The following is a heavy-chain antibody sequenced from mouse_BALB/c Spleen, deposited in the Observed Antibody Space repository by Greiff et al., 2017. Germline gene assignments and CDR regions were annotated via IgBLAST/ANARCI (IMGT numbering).Heavy chain of an antibody. CDR2: ISTYYGDA. CDR1: GYTFTDYA. D-gene: IGHD2-1*01. J-gene: IGHJ4*01. Sequence: VQLQQSGAELVRPGVSVKISCKGSGYTFTDYAMHWVKQSHAKSLEWIGVISTYYGDASYNQKFKGKATMTVDKSSSTAYMELARLTSEDSAIYYCARYGNYPPYAMDDWGQGTSVTVSS. CDR3: ARYGNYPPYAMDD. V-gene: IGHV1S137*01.